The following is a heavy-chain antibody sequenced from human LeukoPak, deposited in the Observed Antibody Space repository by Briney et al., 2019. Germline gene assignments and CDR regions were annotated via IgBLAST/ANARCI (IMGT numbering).Heavy chain of an antibody. CDR3: AREIPTGHVDY. CDR2: IIPILGIA. CDR1: GGTFSSYA. J-gene: IGHJ4*02. V-gene: IGHV1-69*04. Sequence: ASVKVSCKASGGTFSSYAISWVRQAPGQGLEWMGRIIPILGIANYAQKFQGRVTITADKSTSTAYMELSSLRSEDTAVYYCAREIPTGHVDYWGQGTLVTVSS. D-gene: IGHD2-21*01.